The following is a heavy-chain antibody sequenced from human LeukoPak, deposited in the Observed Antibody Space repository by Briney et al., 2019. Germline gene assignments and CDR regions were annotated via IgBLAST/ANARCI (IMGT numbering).Heavy chain of an antibody. CDR2: INPNSGGT. CDR3: ARDLSSTSNWEFDY. Sequence: ASVKVSCKASGYTFTGYYIHWVRQAPGQGLEWMGRINPNSGGTNDAQEFQGRVTMTRDTSISPAYMELSSLTSDDTAVYYCARDLSSTSNWEFDYWGQGTLVTVSS. V-gene: IGHV1-2*06. J-gene: IGHJ4*02. D-gene: IGHD1-26*01. CDR1: GYTFTGYY.